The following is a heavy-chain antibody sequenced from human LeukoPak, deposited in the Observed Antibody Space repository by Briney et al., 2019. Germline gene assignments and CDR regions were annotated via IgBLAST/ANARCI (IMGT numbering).Heavy chain of an antibody. CDR2: INHSGST. D-gene: IGHD6-13*01. J-gene: IGHJ6*03. CDR3: ARTLIAAAAYGRMGYYYYYMDV. V-gene: IGHV4-34*01. CDR1: GGSFSGYY. Sequence: SETLSLTCAVYGGSFSGYYWSWIRQPPGKGLEWIGEINHSGSTNYNPSLKSRVTISVDTSKNQFSLKLSSVTAADTAAYYCARTLIAAAAYGRMGYYYYYMDVWGKGTTVTVSS.